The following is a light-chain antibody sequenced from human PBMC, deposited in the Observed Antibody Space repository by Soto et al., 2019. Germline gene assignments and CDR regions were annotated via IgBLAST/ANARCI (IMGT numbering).Light chain of an antibody. V-gene: IGKV1-5*01. CDR2: DAY. CDR1: QTISNW. J-gene: IGKJ2*01. CDR3: QQYNSYQYT. Sequence: DIQMTQSPSTLSASVGDRVTITCRASQTISNWLAWYQQKPGQAPKLLIYDAYSLESGVPSRFSGSASGTEFTLTIRILQPDDFATYSCQQYNSYQYTFGQGTKLEI.